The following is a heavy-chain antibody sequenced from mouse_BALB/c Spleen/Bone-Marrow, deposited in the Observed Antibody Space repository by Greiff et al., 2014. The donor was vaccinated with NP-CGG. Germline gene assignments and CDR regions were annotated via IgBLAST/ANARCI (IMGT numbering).Heavy chain of an antibody. Sequence: VQLQQSXPGLVAPSQSLSITCTVSGFSLTSYGVHWVRQPPGKGLAWLGVIWAGGSTNYNAALMSRLSSSKDNSKSQFFLKMNSLQTDDTAMYYCARENKRYDGGHYYVRDCWGQGTSFTVSS. V-gene: IGHV2-9*02. D-gene: IGHD2-14*01. CDR2: IWAGGST. CDR3: ARENKRYDGGHYYVRDC. J-gene: IGHJ4*01. CDR1: GFSLTSYG.